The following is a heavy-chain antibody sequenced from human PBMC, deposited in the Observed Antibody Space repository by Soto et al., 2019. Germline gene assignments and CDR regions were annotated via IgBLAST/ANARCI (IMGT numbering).Heavy chain of an antibody. CDR1: GGCINSGDYY. D-gene: IGHD4-17*01. J-gene: IGHJ4*02. V-gene: IGHV4-30-4*01. CDR2: IYYSGST. Sequence: QVHLQESGPGLVKPSQTLSLTCTVSGGCINSGDYYWSWIRQPPGKGLEWIGYIYYSGSTYYNPPLRSRVTISIDTSKNHFFLNLSSVTAADTAVYYCARIGLTTALLWGQGTLVTVSS. CDR3: ARIGLTTALL.